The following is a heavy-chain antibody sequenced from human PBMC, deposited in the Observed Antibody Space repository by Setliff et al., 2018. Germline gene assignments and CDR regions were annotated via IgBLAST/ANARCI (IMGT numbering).Heavy chain of an antibody. J-gene: IGHJ3*02. Sequence: GESLKISCKGSGYSFTSYWVGWVRQMPGKGPEWMGIIYPGDSDTRYSPSFQGQVTISAVKSISTAYLQWSSLKASDTAMYYCASTLYYYDSSGYGAFDIWGQGTMVTISS. CDR1: GYSFTSYW. V-gene: IGHV5-51*01. CDR2: IYPGDSDT. D-gene: IGHD3-22*01. CDR3: ASTLYYYDSSGYGAFDI.